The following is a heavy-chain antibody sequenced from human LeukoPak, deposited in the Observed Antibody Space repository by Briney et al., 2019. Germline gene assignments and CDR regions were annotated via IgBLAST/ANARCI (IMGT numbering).Heavy chain of an antibody. J-gene: IGHJ4*02. D-gene: IGHD6-19*01. V-gene: IGHV1-2*02. CDR2: INPNSGGT. Sequence: ASVKVSCKASGYTFTGYYMHWVRQAPGQGLEWMGWINPNSGGTNYAQKLQGRVTMTRDTSISTAYMELSRLRSDDTAVYYCASITGYGRGWYELGDFDYWGQGTLVTVSS. CDR3: ASITGYGRGWYELGDFDY. CDR1: GYTFTGYY.